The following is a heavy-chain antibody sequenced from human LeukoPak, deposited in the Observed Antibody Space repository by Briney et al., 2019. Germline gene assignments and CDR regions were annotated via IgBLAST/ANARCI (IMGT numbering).Heavy chain of an antibody. CDR1: GFTFSSYA. V-gene: IGHV3-30-3*01. Sequence: GGSLRLSCAASGFTFSSYAMHWVRQAPGKGLEWVAVISYDGSNKYYADSVKGRFTISRDNSKNTLYLQMNSLRAEDTAVYYCARVEGDFWSGYYNGYFDCWGQGTLVIVSS. J-gene: IGHJ4*02. CDR3: ARVEGDFWSGYYNGYFDC. CDR2: ISYDGSNK. D-gene: IGHD3-3*01.